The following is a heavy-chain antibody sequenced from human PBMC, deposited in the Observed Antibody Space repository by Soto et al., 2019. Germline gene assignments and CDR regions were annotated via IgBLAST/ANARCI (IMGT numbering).Heavy chain of an antibody. CDR3: ARDRRPSIYSGLAV. CDR2: VNSDESTT. D-gene: IGHD2-2*01. Sequence: GGSLRLSCAASGFTFSSYWMHWVRQGPGKGLVWVSRVNSDESTTSYADPVKGRFTISRDNAKNTLFLHMSGLRAEDTAVYYCARDRRPSIYSGLAVWGQGTTVTVSS. J-gene: IGHJ6*02. CDR1: GFTFSSYW. V-gene: IGHV3-74*01.